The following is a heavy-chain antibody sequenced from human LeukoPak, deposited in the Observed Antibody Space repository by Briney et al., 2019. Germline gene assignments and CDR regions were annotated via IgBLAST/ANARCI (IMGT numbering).Heavy chain of an antibody. CDR2: INHSGST. CDR3: ARTAIMITFGGVIVENWFDP. D-gene: IGHD3-16*02. V-gene: IGHV4-34*01. Sequence: PSETLSLTCAVYGGSFSGYYWSWIRQPPGKGLEWIGEINHSGSTYYNPSLKSRVTISVDTSKNQFSLKLSSVTAADTAVYYCARTAIMITFGGVIVENWFDPWGQGTLVTVSS. CDR1: GGSFSGYY. J-gene: IGHJ5*02.